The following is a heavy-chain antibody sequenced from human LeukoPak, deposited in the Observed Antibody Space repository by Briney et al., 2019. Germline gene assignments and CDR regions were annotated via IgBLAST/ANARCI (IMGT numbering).Heavy chain of an antibody. CDR2: IFYTGST. V-gene: IGHV4-59*01. CDR3: ARGPSSSWYYFDY. D-gene: IGHD6-13*01. CDR1: GGSISSYY. J-gene: IGHJ4*02. Sequence: SETLSLTCTVSGGSISSYYCTWIRQPPGKGLVWIGNIFYTGSTNYNPSLKSRVTISVDTSKNQFSLKLSSVTAADTAVYHCARGPSSSWYYFDYWGQGTLVTVSS.